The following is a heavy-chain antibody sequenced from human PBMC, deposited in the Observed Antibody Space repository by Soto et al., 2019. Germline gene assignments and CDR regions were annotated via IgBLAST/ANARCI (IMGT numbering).Heavy chain of an antibody. CDR3: VRRHVSATGIDWFGP. D-gene: IGHD6-13*01. Sequence: QVQLVQSGTEVKKPGASVKVSCKASGYTFTSYGIHWVRQAPGQRLEWMGWINAANGDTKYSQKFQGRVTITRDTSASTDYKELRSLRSEDTAVYYCVRRHVSATGIDWFGPWGQGTLVTVSS. V-gene: IGHV1-3*01. CDR2: INAANGDT. J-gene: IGHJ5*02. CDR1: GYTFTSYG.